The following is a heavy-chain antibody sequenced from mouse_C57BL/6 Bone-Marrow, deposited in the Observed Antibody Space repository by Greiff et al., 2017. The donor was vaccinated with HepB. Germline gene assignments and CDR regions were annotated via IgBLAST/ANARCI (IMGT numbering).Heavy chain of an antibody. Sequence: EADGGLVQPKGSLKLSCAASGFSFNTYAMNWVRQAPGKGLEWVARIRSKSNNYATYYADSVKDRFTISRDDSESMLYLQMNNLKTEDTAMYYCVRHDYYGSLYAMDYWGQGTSVTVSS. D-gene: IGHD1-1*01. CDR3: VRHDYYGSLYAMDY. CDR2: IRSKSNNYAT. J-gene: IGHJ4*01. V-gene: IGHV10-1*01. CDR1: GFSFNTYA.